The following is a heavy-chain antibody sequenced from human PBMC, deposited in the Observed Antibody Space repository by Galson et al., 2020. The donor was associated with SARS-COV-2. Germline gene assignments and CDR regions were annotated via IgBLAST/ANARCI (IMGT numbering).Heavy chain of an antibody. CDR3: ARDRGNSVDDDFDI. D-gene: IGHD2-15*01. Sequence: GGSLRLSCAASGFNFNDYYMSWVRKAPGKGLEWNSHISNSGGYTKYADSVRGRFTISRDNAKNSIYLHVNSLRGEDTAVYYCARDRGNSVDDDFDIWGQGTMVTVSS. CDR1: GFNFNDYY. J-gene: IGHJ3*02. CDR2: ISNSGGYT. V-gene: IGHV3-11*06.